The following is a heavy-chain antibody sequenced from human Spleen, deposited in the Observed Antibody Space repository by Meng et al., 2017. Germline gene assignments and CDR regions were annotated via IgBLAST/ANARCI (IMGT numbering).Heavy chain of an antibody. Sequence: EVVLVEAGGGLVRPGGALRSLVAAFGFYFNDSWMSWVSQVPGKGLEWVGRIKSNTDGGTAEYAAPVTGRFTISRDDSKSTLYLQLSGLTTDDTGVYYCTWDDKAVSDYWGQGTLVTVSS. V-gene: IGHV3-15*01. J-gene: IGHJ4*02. CDR1: GFYFNDSW. CDR3: TWDDKAVSDY. CDR2: IKSNTDGGTA. D-gene: IGHD3-9*01.